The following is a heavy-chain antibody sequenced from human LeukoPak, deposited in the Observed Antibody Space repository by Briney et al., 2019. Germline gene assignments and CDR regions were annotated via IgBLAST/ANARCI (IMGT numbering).Heavy chain of an antibody. J-gene: IGHJ6*03. Sequence: PGGSLRLSCAASGFTVSSNYMSWVRQAPGKGLEWVAFIRYDGSNKYYADSVKGRFTISRDNSKNTLYLQMNSLRAEDTAVYYCARDNKVTIWGELDYYYYMDVWGKGTTVTVSS. CDR2: IRYDGSNK. CDR1: GFTVSSNY. D-gene: IGHD3-3*01. V-gene: IGHV3-30*02. CDR3: ARDNKVTIWGELDYYYYMDV.